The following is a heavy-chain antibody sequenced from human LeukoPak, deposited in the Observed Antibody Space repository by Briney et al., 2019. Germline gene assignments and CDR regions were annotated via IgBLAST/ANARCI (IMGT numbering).Heavy chain of an antibody. D-gene: IGHD3-22*01. CDR2: ISWNSGSI. CDR1: GFTFSSYS. V-gene: IGHV3-9*01. Sequence: GGSLRLSCAASGFTFSSYSMNWVRQAPGKGLEWVSGISWNSGSIGYADSVKGRFTISRDNAKNSLYLQMNSLRAEDTALYYCAKDRGSGYYSDFDYWGQGTLVTVSS. CDR3: AKDRGSGYYSDFDY. J-gene: IGHJ4*02.